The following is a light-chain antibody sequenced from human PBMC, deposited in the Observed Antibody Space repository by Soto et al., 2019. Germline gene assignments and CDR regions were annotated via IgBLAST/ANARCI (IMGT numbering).Light chain of an antibody. J-gene: IGKJ4*01. CDR2: KAS. CDR1: QSISSW. CDR3: QQCNRYPS. Sequence: DIQMTQSPSTLSASVGDRVTITYRASQSISSWLAWYQQKPGKAPKLLIYKASSLESGVPPRFSGSGSGTAVTLSISSLQPDDYATYYCQQCNRYPSFGGGTKVEIK. V-gene: IGKV1-5*03.